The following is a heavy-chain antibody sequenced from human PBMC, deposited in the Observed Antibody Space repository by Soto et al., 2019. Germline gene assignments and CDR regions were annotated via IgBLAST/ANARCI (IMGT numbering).Heavy chain of an antibody. V-gene: IGHV3-30-3*01. CDR3: ARGGPPGSSGYVPQGAYYGMDV. D-gene: IGHD3-22*01. J-gene: IGHJ6*02. CDR1: GFTFSSYA. CDR2: ISYDGSNK. Sequence: PGVSLRLSCAASGFTFSSYAMHWVRQAPGKGLEWVAVISYDGSNKYYADSVKGRFTISRDNSKNTLYLQMNSLRAEDTAVYYCARGGPPGSSGYVPQGAYYGMDVWGQGTTVTVSS.